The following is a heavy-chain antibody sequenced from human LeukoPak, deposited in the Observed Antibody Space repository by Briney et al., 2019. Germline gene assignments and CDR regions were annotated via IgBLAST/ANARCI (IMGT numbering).Heavy chain of an antibody. Sequence: GGSLRLSCAASGFTFSDYAMHWVRQAPGKGLEWVAFISYDGSNKYYADSLKGRLTISRDNSKNTLYLQMNSLRADDTAVYYCARDDWGFDPWGQGTLVTVSS. D-gene: IGHD2-21*01. V-gene: IGHV3-30-3*01. J-gene: IGHJ5*02. CDR1: GFTFSDYA. CDR3: ARDDWGFDP. CDR2: ISYDGSNK.